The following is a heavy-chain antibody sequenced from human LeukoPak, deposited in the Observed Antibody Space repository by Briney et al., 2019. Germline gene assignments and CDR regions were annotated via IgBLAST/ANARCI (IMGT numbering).Heavy chain of an antibody. CDR2: IIPIFGTA. CDR3: ACGYYDSSGSNWFDP. Sequence: SVKVSYKASGGTFSSYAISWVRQAPGQGLEWMGRIIPIFGTANYAQKFQGRVTITTDESTSTAYMELSSLRSEDTAVYYCACGYYDSSGSNWFDPWGQGTLVTVSS. D-gene: IGHD3-22*01. J-gene: IGHJ5*02. V-gene: IGHV1-69*05. CDR1: GGTFSSYA.